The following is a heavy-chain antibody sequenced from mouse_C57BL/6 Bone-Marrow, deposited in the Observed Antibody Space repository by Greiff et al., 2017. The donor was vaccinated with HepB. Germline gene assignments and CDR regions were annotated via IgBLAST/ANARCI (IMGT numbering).Heavy chain of an antibody. CDR3: ARGHGNSCYYAMDY. Sequence: VQLQQSDAELVKPGASVKISCKVSGYTFTDHTIHWMKQRPEQGLEWIGYIYPRDGSTKYNEKFKGKATLTVNKSSSTAYMELRSLTSEDSAVYYCARGHGNSCYYAMDYWGQGTSVTVSS. CDR2: IYPRDGST. J-gene: IGHJ4*01. D-gene: IGHD2-1*01. CDR1: GYTFTDHT. V-gene: IGHV1-78*01.